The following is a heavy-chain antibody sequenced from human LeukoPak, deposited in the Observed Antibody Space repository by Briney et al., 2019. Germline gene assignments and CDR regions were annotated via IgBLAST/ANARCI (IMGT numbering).Heavy chain of an antibody. D-gene: IGHD5-12*01. V-gene: IGHV3-23*01. CDR3: AKANIVATRAYEN. CDR2: ISGSGEST. J-gene: IGHJ4*02. Sequence: PGGSLRLSCAASGFTFSTCAMAWVRQTPTKGLEWVSAISGSGESTHYTDSVKGRFTISRDNSKNTLYLQMNSLRGEDTAVYFCAKANIVATRAYENWGQGTLVTVSS. CDR1: GFTFSTCA.